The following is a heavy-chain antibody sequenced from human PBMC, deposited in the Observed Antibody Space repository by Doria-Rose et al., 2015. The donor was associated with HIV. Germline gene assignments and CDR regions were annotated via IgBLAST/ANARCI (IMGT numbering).Heavy chain of an antibody. CDR1: GVSLSSPGMG. J-gene: IGHJ4*02. CDR2: IFADDEG. D-gene: IGHD6-13*01. CDR3: ARIESSRWYHKYYFDF. V-gene: IGHV2-26*01. Sequence: SGPVLVKPTETLTLTCTVSGVSLSSPGMGVSWIRQPPGKALEWLANIFADDEGSYRPSLKSRLTISRGTSKSQVVLTMTDMDPVDTATYYCARIESSRWYHKYYFDFWGQGTLVTVSA.